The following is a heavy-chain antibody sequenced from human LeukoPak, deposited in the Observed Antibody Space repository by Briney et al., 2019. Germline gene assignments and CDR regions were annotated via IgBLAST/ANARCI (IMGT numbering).Heavy chain of an antibody. CDR3: ARVYYSNSHDYWYFDL. CDR2: IFYSGST. D-gene: IGHD6-13*01. Sequence: SETLSLTCTVSGVSISSYYWSWIRQPPGKGLEWIGYIFYSGSTNYNPSLKSRVTISVDTSKNQFSLKLSSVTAADTAVYYCARVYYSNSHDYWYFDLWGRGTLVTVSS. CDR1: GVSISSYY. J-gene: IGHJ2*01. V-gene: IGHV4-59*01.